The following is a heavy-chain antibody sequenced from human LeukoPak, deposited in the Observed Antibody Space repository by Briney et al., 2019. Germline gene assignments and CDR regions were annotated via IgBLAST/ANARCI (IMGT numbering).Heavy chain of an antibody. CDR3: ARAGGYPLDY. CDR2: ISTDGSNE. CDR1: GFTFSDYG. V-gene: IGHV3-30*03. J-gene: IGHJ4*02. D-gene: IGHD3-10*01. Sequence: GTSLRLSCAASGFTFSDYGLHWVRQAPGKGLEWVALISTDGSNEDYADSVKGRFTISRDNSKNMLYLQMNSLRGDDTAVYYCARAGGYPLDYWGQGTLVTVSS.